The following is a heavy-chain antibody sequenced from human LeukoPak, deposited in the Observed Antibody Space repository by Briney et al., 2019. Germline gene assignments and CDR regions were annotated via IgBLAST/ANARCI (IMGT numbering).Heavy chain of an antibody. CDR2: IIPIFGTA. CDR3: ARSGYSYGSPDYYYYYMDV. V-gene: IGHV1-69*05. Sequence: GASVKVSCKASGGTFSSYAISWVRQAPGQGLEWMGGIIPIFGTANYAQKFQGRVTITTDEFTSTAYMELSSLRSEDTAVYYCARSGYSYGSPDYYYYYMDVWGKGTTVTVSS. CDR1: GGTFSSYA. J-gene: IGHJ6*03. D-gene: IGHD5-18*01.